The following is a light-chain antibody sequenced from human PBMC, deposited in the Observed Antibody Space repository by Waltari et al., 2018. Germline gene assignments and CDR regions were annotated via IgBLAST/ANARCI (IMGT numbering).Light chain of an antibody. Sequence: DIVLAQSPGTASLSPGERVTLSGGAGQTVGSSSLAWYQQKSGQAPRLVIYRASRRATGIPDRFSGSGSWADVSLTISRLEPEDFAVYYCQQHGTLPATFGQGTKVEIK. CDR1: QTVGSSS. CDR3: QQHGTLPAT. V-gene: IGKV3-20*01. J-gene: IGKJ1*01. CDR2: RAS.